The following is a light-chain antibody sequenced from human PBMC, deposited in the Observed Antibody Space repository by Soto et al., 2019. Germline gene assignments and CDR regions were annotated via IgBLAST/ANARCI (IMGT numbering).Light chain of an antibody. V-gene: IGLV2-8*01. CDR2: EVS. CDR1: SSDVGAYNY. CDR3: SSHGRSNNFDV. J-gene: IGLJ1*01. Sequence: QSVLTQPPSASVSPGQSVTISCTGTSSDVGAYNYVSWYQQHPGKVPKLIIYEVSKRPSGVPDRSSASKSGNTASLTVSGLQAEDEADYYCSSHGRSNNFDVFGTGTKVTVL.